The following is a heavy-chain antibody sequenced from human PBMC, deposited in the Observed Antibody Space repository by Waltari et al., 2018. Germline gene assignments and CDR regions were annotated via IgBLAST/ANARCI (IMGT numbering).Heavy chain of an antibody. D-gene: IGHD2-8*01. V-gene: IGHV3-30-3*01. CDR2: SSYDGSNK. CDR1: GFTFSSHA. CDR3: ATEGGVVRRGGNWFDP. J-gene: IGHJ5*02. Sequence: QVQLVESGGGVVQPGRSLRLPCAASGFTFSSHAMHWVRQAHGKGLEWVAVSSYDGSNKYYADSVKSRFTISRDNSKNTLYLQMNSLRAEDTAVYYCATEGGVVRRGGNWFDPWGQGTLVTVSS.